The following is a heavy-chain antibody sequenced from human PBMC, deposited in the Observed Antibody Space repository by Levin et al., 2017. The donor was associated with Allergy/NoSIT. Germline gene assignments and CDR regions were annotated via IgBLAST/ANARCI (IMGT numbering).Heavy chain of an antibody. V-gene: IGHV3-30*19. CDR2: IWYDGSNK. J-gene: IGHJ6*02. D-gene: IGHD6-13*01. Sequence: GGSLRLSCAASGFTFSSYGMHWVRQAPGKGLEWVAVIWYDGSNKYYADSVKGRFTISRDNSKNTLYLQMNSLRAEDTAVYYCAREHSSSWYTNIYYYYGMDGWGQGTTVTVSS. CDR1: GFTFSSYG. CDR3: AREHSSSWYTNIYYYYGMDG.